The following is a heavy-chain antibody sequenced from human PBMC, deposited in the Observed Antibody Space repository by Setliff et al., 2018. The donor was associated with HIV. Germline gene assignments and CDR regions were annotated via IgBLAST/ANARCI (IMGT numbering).Heavy chain of an antibody. CDR2: IWYDGSNK. Sequence: PGGSLRLSCAASGFTFSSYGMHWVRQAPGKGLEWVAVIWYDGSNKYYADSVKGRFTISRDNSKNTLLLQMNSLRVEDTALYYCVKGGDYNRRGFFDSWGLGTLVTVSS. CDR1: GFTFSSYG. V-gene: IGHV3-33*03. J-gene: IGHJ4*02. D-gene: IGHD4-4*01. CDR3: VKGGDYNRRGFFDS.